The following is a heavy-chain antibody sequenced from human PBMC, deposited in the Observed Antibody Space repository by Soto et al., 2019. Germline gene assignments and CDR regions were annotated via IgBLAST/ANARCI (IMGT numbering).Heavy chain of an antibody. CDR3: ARGTWTYGMDV. CDR2: IYYSGST. V-gene: IGHV4-59*01. D-gene: IGHD3-16*01. Sequence: KTSETLSLTCTVSGGSISSYYWSWIRQPPGKGLEWIGYIYYSGSTNYNPSLKSRVTISVDTSKNQFSLKLSSVTAADTAVYYCARGTWTYGMDVWGQGTTVTVSS. J-gene: IGHJ6*02. CDR1: GGSISSYY.